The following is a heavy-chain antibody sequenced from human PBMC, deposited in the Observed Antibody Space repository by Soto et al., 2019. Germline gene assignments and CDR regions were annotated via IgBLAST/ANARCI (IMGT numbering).Heavy chain of an antibody. CDR2: IYYSGST. CDR1: GGSISSGGYY. D-gene: IGHD6-13*01. J-gene: IGHJ4*02. V-gene: IGHV4-31*03. Sequence: QVQLQESGPGLVKPSQTLSLTCTVSGGSISSGGYYWSWIRQHPGKGLEWIGYIYYSGSTYYNPSLKRWVTISVATSKNQFSLKLSSVTAADTAVYYCARGVSSSWFHFDYWGQGTLVTVSS. CDR3: ARGVSSSWFHFDY.